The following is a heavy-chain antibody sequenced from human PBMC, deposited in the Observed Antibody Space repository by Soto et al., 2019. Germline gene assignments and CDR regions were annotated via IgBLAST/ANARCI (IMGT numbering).Heavy chain of an antibody. CDR1: GYRFIDYG. CDR3: AREGYYSGSGTYSPPRYYGMDA. Sequence: QVRLEQSGAEVKQPGASVKVSCKASGYRFIDYGITWVRQAPGQGLEWMGWISDYNGNTHYGKKFQGRVTMTTETSTRKAYMERKSLRADDTAVYFCAREGYYSGSGTYSPPRYYGMDAWGQGTTVTVSS. CDR2: ISDYNGNT. V-gene: IGHV1-18*01. J-gene: IGHJ6*02. D-gene: IGHD3-10*01.